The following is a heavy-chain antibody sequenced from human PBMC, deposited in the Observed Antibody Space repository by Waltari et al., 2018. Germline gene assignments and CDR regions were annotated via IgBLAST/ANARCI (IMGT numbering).Heavy chain of an antibody. CDR1: GASFRGSA. J-gene: IGHJ6*02. CDR2: FILTQGIA. Sequence: QVQLVQSGAEVKKPGSSVKVSCKSSGASFRGSAITWVRQAPGQGLEYLGRFILTQGIANDGQKVEGRVTMTSDRSTSTGYMELRGLRSEDTATYYCATQDKLTVTTAGLDVWGRGTTVTVSS. CDR3: ATQDKLTVTTAGLDV. D-gene: IGHD2-2*01. V-gene: IGHV1-69*04.